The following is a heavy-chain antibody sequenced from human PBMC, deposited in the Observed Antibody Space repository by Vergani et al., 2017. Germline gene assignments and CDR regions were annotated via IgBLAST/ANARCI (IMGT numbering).Heavy chain of an antibody. J-gene: IGHJ4*02. CDR2: IYPGDSDT. D-gene: IGHD2-2*01. Sequence: EVQLVQSGAEVKKPGESLKISCKGSGYSFASYWIGWVRQMPGKGLEWMGIIYPGDSDTRYSPSFQGQVTISADKSSSTAYLQWSSLKASDTAMYYCARDREYEVPAAPGDYWGQGTLVTVSS. V-gene: IGHV5-51*01. CDR3: ARDREYEVPAAPGDY. CDR1: GYSFASYW.